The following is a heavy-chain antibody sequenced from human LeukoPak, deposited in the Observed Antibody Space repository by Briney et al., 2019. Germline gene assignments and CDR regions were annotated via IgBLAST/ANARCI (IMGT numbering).Heavy chain of an antibody. CDR2: IFGSGGSA. V-gene: IGHV3-23*01. CDR3: AKGAPRTPDYYYDSSFYGMDV. CDR1: GFTFNTYA. Sequence: PGGSLRLSCAASGFTFNTYAMYWVRQAPGKGLEWVSGIFGSGGSAHYADSVKGRFTISRDNSKNTLYLQMNSLRAEDTAVYYCAKGAPRTPDYYYDSSFYGMDVWGQGTTVTVSS. D-gene: IGHD3-22*01. J-gene: IGHJ6*02.